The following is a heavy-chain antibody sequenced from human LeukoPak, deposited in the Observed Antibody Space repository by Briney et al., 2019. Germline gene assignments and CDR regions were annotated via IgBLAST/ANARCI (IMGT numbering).Heavy chain of an antibody. Sequence: PSETLSLTCTVSGGSISSYYWSWIRQPPGKGLEWIGYIYYSGSTNYNPSLKSRVTISVDTSKNQFSLKLSSVTAADTAVYYCARVIGDWVPSPDWFDPWGQGTLVTVSS. CDR3: ARVIGDWVPSPDWFDP. CDR2: IYYSGST. V-gene: IGHV4-59*01. CDR1: GGSISSYY. J-gene: IGHJ5*02. D-gene: IGHD3/OR15-3a*01.